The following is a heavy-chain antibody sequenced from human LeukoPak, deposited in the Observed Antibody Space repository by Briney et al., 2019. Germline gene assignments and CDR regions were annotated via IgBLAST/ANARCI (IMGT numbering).Heavy chain of an antibody. CDR3: ARPWSGSFRFDP. D-gene: IGHD1-26*01. V-gene: IGHV4-39*01. J-gene: IGHJ5*02. Sequence: SETLSLTCTVSGGSISSSSYYWGWIRQPPGKGLEWIGSIYYSGSTYYNPSLKSRVTISVDTSKNQFSLKLSSVTAADTAVYYCARPWSGSFRFDPWGQGTLVTVSS. CDR2: IYYSGST. CDR1: GGSISSSSYY.